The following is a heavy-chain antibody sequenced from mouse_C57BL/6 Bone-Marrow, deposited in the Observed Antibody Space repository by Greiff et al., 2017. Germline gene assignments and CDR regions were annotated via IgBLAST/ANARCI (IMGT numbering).Heavy chain of an antibody. Sequence: VQLQQSGAELVRPGASVTLSCKASGYTFTDYEMHWVKQTPVHGLEWIGAIDPETGGTAYNQKFKGKAILTADKSSSTAYMELRSLTSEDSAVYYCTRMRDYYGSSFHWYFDVWGTGTTVTVSS. J-gene: IGHJ1*03. D-gene: IGHD1-1*01. CDR2: IDPETGGT. CDR3: TRMRDYYGSSFHWYFDV. V-gene: IGHV1-15*01. CDR1: GYTFTDYE.